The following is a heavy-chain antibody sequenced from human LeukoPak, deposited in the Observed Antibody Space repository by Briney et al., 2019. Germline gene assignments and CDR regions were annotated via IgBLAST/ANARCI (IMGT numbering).Heavy chain of an antibody. V-gene: IGHV1-8*03. CDR3: ARMDTAMVNDAFDI. CDR1: GYTFTSYD. Sequence: ASVKVSCKASGYTFTSYDINWVRQATGQGLEWMGWMNPNSGNTGYAQKFQGRVTITRNTSISTAYMELSSLRSEDTAVYYCARMDTAMVNDAFDIWGQGTMVTVSS. J-gene: IGHJ3*02. D-gene: IGHD5-18*01. CDR2: MNPNSGNT.